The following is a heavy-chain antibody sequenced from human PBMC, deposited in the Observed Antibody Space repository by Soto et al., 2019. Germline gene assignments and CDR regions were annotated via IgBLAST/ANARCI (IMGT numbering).Heavy chain of an antibody. CDR1: GFTLTIYS. CDR3: AGSPPPTADDFDI. Sequence: ASVKVSCKASGFTLTIYSMHWVRQAPGQGLEWMGIINPGGGSTRYAQKFQGRVTMTRDTSTSTVYMDLSSLRSEDTAVYYCAGSPPPTADDFDIWGKGKMV. V-gene: IGHV1-46*01. CDR2: INPGGGST. D-gene: IGHD4-17*01. J-gene: IGHJ3*02.